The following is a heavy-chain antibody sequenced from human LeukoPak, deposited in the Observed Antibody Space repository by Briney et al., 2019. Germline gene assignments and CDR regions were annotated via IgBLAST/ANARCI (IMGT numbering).Heavy chain of an antibody. CDR2: IYHSGST. J-gene: IGHJ6*02. CDR1: GGFISSGGYS. Sequence: SQTLSLTCAVSGGFISSGGYSWSWIRQPPGKGLEWIGYIYHSGSTYYNPSLKSRVTISVDRSKNQFSLKLSSVTAADTAVYYCARDLNGMDVWGQGTTVTVSS. CDR3: ARDLNGMDV. V-gene: IGHV4-30-2*01.